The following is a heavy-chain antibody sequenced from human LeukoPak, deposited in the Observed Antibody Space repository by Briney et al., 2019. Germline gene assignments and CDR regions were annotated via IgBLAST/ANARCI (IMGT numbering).Heavy chain of an antibody. Sequence: GASVKVSCKASGYTFTSYCISWVRQAPGQGLEWMGWISAYNGNTNYAQKLQGRVTMTTDTPTSTAYMELRSLRSDDTAVYYCARASQLYYYGSGSYYPTQGYWGQGTLVTVSS. CDR3: ARASQLYYYGSGSYYPTQGY. J-gene: IGHJ4*02. CDR2: ISAYNGNT. CDR1: GYTFTSYC. D-gene: IGHD3-10*01. V-gene: IGHV1-18*01.